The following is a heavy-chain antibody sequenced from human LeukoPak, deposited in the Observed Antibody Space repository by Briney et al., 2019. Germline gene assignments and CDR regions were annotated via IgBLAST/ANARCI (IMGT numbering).Heavy chain of an antibody. J-gene: IGHJ4*02. CDR3: AKGQGAGRYNWNGERYYFDY. CDR2: ISGSGGST. Sequence: GGSLRLSCAASGFTFSSYAVSWVRQAPGKGLEWVSAISGSGGSTYYADSVKGRFTISRDNSKNTLYLQMNSLRAEDTAVYYCAKGQGAGRYNWNGERYYFDYWGQGTLVTVSS. CDR1: GFTFSSYA. V-gene: IGHV3-23*01. D-gene: IGHD1-1*01.